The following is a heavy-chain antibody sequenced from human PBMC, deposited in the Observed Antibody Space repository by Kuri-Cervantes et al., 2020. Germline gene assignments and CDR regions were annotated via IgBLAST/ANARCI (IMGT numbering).Heavy chain of an antibody. J-gene: IGHJ6*03. CDR1: GFTFSSYA. V-gene: IGHV3-30-3*01. CDR3: ARDHHYYYYYMDV. Sequence: GGSLRLSCAASGFTFSSYAMHWVRQAPGKGLEWVAVISYDGSNKYYADSVKGRFTISRDNSKNTLYLQMNSLRAEDTAVYYCARDHHYYYYYMDVWGKGTTVTVSS. CDR2: ISYDGSNK.